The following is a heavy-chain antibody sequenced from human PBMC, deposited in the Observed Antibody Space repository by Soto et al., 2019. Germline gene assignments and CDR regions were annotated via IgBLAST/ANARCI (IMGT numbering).Heavy chain of an antibody. D-gene: IGHD4-17*01. CDR3: ARAAVTHERYPYGMDV. Sequence: SETLSLTCTVSGGSISSYYWCWIRQYPGKGLEWIGCSYYSGNTNYNPSLKSRVTISVNTSKNQFSRRLTSVTAAATAVYYCARAAVTHERYPYGMDVWGQGTTVTVSS. V-gene: IGHV4-59*01. CDR1: GGSISSYY. CDR2: SYYSGNT. J-gene: IGHJ6*02.